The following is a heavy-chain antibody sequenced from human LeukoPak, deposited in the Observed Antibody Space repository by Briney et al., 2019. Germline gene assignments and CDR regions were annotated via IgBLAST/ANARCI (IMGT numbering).Heavy chain of an antibody. Sequence: ASVKVSCKASGYTFTGYYMHWVRQAPGQGLEWMGWINPNSGGTNYAQKFQGRVTMTRDTSISTAYMELSRLRSDDTAVYYCARGYCSGGSCYLLDYWGQGTLVTVSS. J-gene: IGHJ4*02. CDR1: GYTFTGYY. CDR2: INPNSGGT. CDR3: ARGYCSGGSCYLLDY. V-gene: IGHV1-2*02. D-gene: IGHD2-15*01.